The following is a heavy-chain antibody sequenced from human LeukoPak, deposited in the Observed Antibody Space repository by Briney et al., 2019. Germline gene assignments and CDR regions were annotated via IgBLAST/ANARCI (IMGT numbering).Heavy chain of an antibody. Sequence: GSLRLSCAASGFTFSSYGMHWVRQAPGKGLEWVAVISYDGSNKYYADSVKGRFTISRDNSKNTLYLQMNSLRAEDTAVYYCAKDRCTNGVCPQGYWGQGTLVTVSP. D-gene: IGHD2-8*01. CDR3: AKDRCTNGVCPQGY. CDR1: GFTFSSYG. V-gene: IGHV3-30*18. CDR2: ISYDGSNK. J-gene: IGHJ4*02.